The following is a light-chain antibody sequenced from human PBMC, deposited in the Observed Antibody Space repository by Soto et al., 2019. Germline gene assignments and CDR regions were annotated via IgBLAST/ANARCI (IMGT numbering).Light chain of an antibody. J-gene: IGKJ2*01. Sequence: EIVLTQSPATLSLSPGERATLSCRASQSVSSYLAWYQHKPGQAPRLLIYEASNRATGIPARFRGSGSGTDFTLTISSLEPEDFAVYYCQQRSNWPYTSGQGTNLEIK. V-gene: IGKV3-11*01. CDR3: QQRSNWPYT. CDR2: EAS. CDR1: QSVSSY.